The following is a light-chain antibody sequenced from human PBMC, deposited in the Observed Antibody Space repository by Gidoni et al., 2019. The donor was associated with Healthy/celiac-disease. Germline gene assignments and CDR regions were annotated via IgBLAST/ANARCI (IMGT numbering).Light chain of an antibody. CDR2: AAS. Sequence: DIQMTQSPSSLSASVGDRVTITCRASQSISSYLNWYQQKPGRAPKLLIYAASSLQSGVPSRFSGSGSGTDFTLTISILQPEYFATYYCQQSYSTLLTFGGGTKVEIK. V-gene: IGKV1-39*01. J-gene: IGKJ4*01. CDR1: QSISSY. CDR3: QQSYSTLLT.